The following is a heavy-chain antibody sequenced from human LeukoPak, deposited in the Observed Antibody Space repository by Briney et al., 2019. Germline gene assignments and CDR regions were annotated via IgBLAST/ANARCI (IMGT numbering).Heavy chain of an antibody. D-gene: IGHD6-13*01. CDR1: GYTFTAYY. Sequence: ASVKVSFKASGYTFTAYYMHWVRQAPGQGLEWMGWVNPNSGGTHYTQKFQGTVTMTRDTSISTAYMKLSRLRSDATAVYYCARASGRSWYSSSWGQGTLVTVSS. CDR3: ARASGRSWYSSS. V-gene: IGHV1-2*02. CDR2: VNPNSGGT. J-gene: IGHJ5*02.